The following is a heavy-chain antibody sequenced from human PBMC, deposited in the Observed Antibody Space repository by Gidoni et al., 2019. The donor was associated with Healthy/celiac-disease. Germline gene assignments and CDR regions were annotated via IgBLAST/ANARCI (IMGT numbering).Heavy chain of an antibody. J-gene: IGHJ4*02. D-gene: IGHD1-1*01. CDR2: ISGSGGST. V-gene: IGHV3-23*01. CDR1: GSTFSSYA. CDR3: AKDLERRGVIDY. Sequence: EVHLLESGGGLVQPGGSLRLSCSASGSTFSSYAMSWVRQAPGKGLEWVSAISGSGGSTYYADSVKGRFTISRDNSKNTLYLQMNSLRAEDTAVYYCAKDLERRGVIDYWGQGTLVTVSS.